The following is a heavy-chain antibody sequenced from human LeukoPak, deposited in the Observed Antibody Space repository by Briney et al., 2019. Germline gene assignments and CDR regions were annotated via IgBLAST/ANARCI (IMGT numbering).Heavy chain of an antibody. CDR2: ITTDGSGT. CDR3: AKGGYYDILTGGYGMDV. D-gene: IGHD3-9*01. V-gene: IGHV3-74*01. Sequence: PGGSLRLSCADSGFTFGRYWMHWVRQAPGKGLVWVSHITTDGSGTSYADSVKGRFTISRDNAKNTLYLQMNSLRAEDTAVYYCAKGGYYDILTGGYGMDVWGQGTTVTVSS. CDR1: GFTFGRYW. J-gene: IGHJ6*02.